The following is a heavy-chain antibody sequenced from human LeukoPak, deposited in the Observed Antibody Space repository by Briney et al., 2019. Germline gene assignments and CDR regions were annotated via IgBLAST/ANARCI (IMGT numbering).Heavy chain of an antibody. J-gene: IGHJ4*02. Sequence: SVNVSCKASGGIFRSYVFTWVRQAPGQGLEWMGRIIPSLDTANYPQKFQGRVTITADDSTSTVYMELSSLRSEDTAVYYCATVQGGEMATIFDWGQGTLVTVSS. CDR2: IIPSLDTA. CDR3: ATVQGGEMATIFD. CDR1: GGIFRSYV. V-gene: IGHV1-69*11. D-gene: IGHD5-24*01.